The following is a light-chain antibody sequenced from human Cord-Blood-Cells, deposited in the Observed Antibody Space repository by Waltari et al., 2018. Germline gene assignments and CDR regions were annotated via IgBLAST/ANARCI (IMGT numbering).Light chain of an antibody. Sequence: QSALTQPASVSGSPGQSITISCTGTSSDVGGYNYVSWYQQHPGKAPKRMIYEVSNRPSAVSNRFSGSKSGNTASLTISGLQAEDEADYYCSSYTSSSTLYVFGTGTKVTVL. V-gene: IGLV2-14*01. J-gene: IGLJ1*01. CDR2: EVS. CDR1: SSDVGGYNY. CDR3: SSYTSSSTLYV.